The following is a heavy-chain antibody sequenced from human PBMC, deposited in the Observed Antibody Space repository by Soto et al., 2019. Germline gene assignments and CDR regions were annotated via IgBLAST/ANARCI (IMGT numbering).Heavy chain of an antibody. D-gene: IGHD1-1*01. J-gene: IGHJ4*02. CDR2: IYYTGNT. CDR1: GGSISSGATGSY. Sequence: QVQLQESGPGLVKPSQNLSVTCTVSGGSISSGATGSYWTWIRQLPGKGLEWIGYIYYTGNTYYNPSLKSRPTISIDTSENQFSLRLTSVTAADTAVFFCASGHDAYKVRYWGQGSLVTVSS. V-gene: IGHV4-31*03. CDR3: ASGHDAYKVRY.